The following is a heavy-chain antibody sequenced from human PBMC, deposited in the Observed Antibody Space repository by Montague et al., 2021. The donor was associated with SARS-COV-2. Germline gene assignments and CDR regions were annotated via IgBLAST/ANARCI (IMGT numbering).Heavy chain of an antibody. V-gene: IGHV4-4*07. J-gene: IGHJ5*02. CDR1: GGSISSYC. CDR3: ARDVGVPLAPPYSWFDP. CDR2: IYTSGST. D-gene: IGHD2-2*01. Sequence: SETLSLTCSVSGGSISSYCWSWIRQPAGKGLEWIGRIYTSGSTNFNPSLKSRVTMSVVTSKNQFSLKPSSVTAADTAVYYCARDVGVPLAPPYSWFDPWGQGTLVTVSS.